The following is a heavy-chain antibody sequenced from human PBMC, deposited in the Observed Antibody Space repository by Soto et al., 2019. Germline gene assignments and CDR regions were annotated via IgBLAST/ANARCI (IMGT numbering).Heavy chain of an antibody. V-gene: IGHV3-11*01. Sequence: GGSLRLSCAASGFTFSNFYMGWVRQAPGKGLEWISYISGSGDAIYYANSLRGRFTISRDNARNSLYLQMFSLRAEDTAVYYCAKDGWRDRMDVWGQGTTVPVYS. J-gene: IGHJ6*02. CDR2: ISGSGDAI. CDR1: GFTFSNFY. D-gene: IGHD6-19*01. CDR3: AKDGWRDRMDV.